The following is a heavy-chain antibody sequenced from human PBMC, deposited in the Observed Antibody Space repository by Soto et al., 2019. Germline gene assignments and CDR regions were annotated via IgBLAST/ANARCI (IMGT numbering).Heavy chain of an antibody. CDR2: ISGSGGST. V-gene: IGHV3-23*01. CDR1: GFTFSSYA. CDR3: AGGSPNYYYYYYGMDV. Sequence: GGSLRLSCAASGFTFSSYAMSWVRQAPGKGLEWVSAISGSGGSTYYAGSVKGRFTISRDNSKNTLYLQMNSLRAEDTAVYYCAGGSPNYYYYYYGMDVWGQGTTVTVSS. D-gene: IGHD3-16*01. J-gene: IGHJ6*02.